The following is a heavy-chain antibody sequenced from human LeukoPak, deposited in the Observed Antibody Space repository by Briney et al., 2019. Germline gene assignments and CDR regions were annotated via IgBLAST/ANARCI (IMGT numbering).Heavy chain of an antibody. CDR2: ISYDGSNK. Sequence: GGSLRLSCAASGFTFSSYGMHWVRQAPGKGLEWVAGISYDGSNKYYADSVKGRFTISIDNSKNTLYLQMNSLRAEDTAVYYCAKDSVAVAGKGYAFDIWGQGTMVTVSS. D-gene: IGHD6-19*01. CDR3: AKDSVAVAGKGYAFDI. V-gene: IGHV3-30*18. CDR1: GFTFSSYG. J-gene: IGHJ3*02.